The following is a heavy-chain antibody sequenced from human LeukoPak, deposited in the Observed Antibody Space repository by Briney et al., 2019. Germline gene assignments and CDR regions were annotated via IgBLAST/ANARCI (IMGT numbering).Heavy chain of an antibody. CDR3: AKAGGAAAGTPFDY. Sequence: GGSLRLSCAGSGFALKSYSLTWVRQAPGKGLEWVSSISSTSAYIHYADSVKGRFTISRDNSKNTLYLQMNSLRAEDTAVYYCAKAGGAAAGTPFDYWGQGTLVTVSS. CDR1: GFALKSYS. D-gene: IGHD6-13*01. J-gene: IGHJ4*02. CDR2: ISSTSAYI. V-gene: IGHV3-21*01.